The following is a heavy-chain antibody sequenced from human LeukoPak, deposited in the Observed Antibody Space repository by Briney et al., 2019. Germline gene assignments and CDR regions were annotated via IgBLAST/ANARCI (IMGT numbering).Heavy chain of an antibody. CDR2: ISSDGGST. V-gene: IGHV3-74*01. J-gene: IGHJ5*02. CDR1: GFTFSSYW. Sequence: GGSLRLSWAASGFTFSSYWMHWVRQAPGKGLVWVSRISSDGGSTGYADSVKGRFTISRDNAKNTLYLQMNNLRAEDTAVYYCANGDSSGYYYSNWFDPWGQGTLVTVSS. CDR3: ANGDSSGYYYSNWFDP. D-gene: IGHD3-22*01.